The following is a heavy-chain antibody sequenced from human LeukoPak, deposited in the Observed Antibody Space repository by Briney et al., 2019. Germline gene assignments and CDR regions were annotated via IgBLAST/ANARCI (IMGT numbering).Heavy chain of an antibody. CDR2: INPNSGGT. Sequence: ASVKVSCKASGYTFTGYYMHWVRQAPGQGLEWMGWINPNSGGTNYAQKFQGRVTMTRDTSISTAYMELSRLRSEDTAVYYCARGPSRITIFGVLDYWGQGTLVTVSS. CDR1: GYTFTGYY. V-gene: IGHV1-2*02. J-gene: IGHJ4*02. D-gene: IGHD3-3*01. CDR3: ARGPSRITIFGVLDY.